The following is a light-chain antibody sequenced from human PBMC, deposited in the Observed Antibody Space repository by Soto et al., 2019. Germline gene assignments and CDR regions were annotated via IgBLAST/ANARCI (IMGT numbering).Light chain of an antibody. J-gene: IGLJ3*02. CDR1: SSDVGGYNY. Sequence: QSLLTQPASVSGSPGQSITISCTGTSSDVGGYNYVSWYQQHPGKAPKLMIYEVSNRPSGVSNRFSGSKSGNTASLTISGLQAEDEADYYCSSYTSSSTQTFGGGTKVTVL. V-gene: IGLV2-14*01. CDR2: EVS. CDR3: SSYTSSSTQT.